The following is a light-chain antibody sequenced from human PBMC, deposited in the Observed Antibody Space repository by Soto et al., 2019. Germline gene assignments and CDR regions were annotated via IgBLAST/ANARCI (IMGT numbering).Light chain of an antibody. Sequence: EIVLTQSPGTLSLSPGERATLSCRASQSVSSSYLAWYQQKPGQAPRLLIYGASSRATGIPDRFSGSGSETGFTRTISRLEPEDLAVYYCQQYGSSPWTFGQGTKVEIK. V-gene: IGKV3-20*01. CDR2: GAS. CDR3: QQYGSSPWT. J-gene: IGKJ1*01. CDR1: QSVSSSY.